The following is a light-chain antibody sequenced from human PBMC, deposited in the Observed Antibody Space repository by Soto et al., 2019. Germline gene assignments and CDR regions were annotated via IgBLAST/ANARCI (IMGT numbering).Light chain of an antibody. Sequence: QSVLTQPPSASGTPGQRVTISCSGSSSNIGSNTVNWYQQLPGTAPKLLIYSNNERPSGVPDRFSGSKSGTSASLAISGLQSEDEADFYCAACDDSLTAYVIGTGTKVTVL. CDR2: SNN. V-gene: IGLV1-44*01. CDR3: AACDDSLTAYV. J-gene: IGLJ1*01. CDR1: SSNIGSNT.